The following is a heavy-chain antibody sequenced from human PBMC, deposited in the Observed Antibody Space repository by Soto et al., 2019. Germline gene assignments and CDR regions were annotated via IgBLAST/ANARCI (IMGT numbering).Heavy chain of an antibody. CDR2: ISHSVSA. CDR1: GASISTGKW. CDR3: TRDGDYGYSLAY. V-gene: IGHV4-4*02. J-gene: IGHJ4*02. D-gene: IGHD5-18*01. Sequence: QVQLQESGPGLVKPSETLTLPCAVSGASISTGKWWSWVRQPPGKGLEWIGEISHSVSANYNPALRSRVTIEVDKPKNQFSLKLSVTAADTAMYYCTRDGDYGYSLAYWGQGTLVTVSS.